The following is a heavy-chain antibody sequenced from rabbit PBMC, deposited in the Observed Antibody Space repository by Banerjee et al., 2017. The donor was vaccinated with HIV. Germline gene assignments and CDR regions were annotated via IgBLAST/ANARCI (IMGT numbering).Heavy chain of an antibody. CDR2: IAGSDSGFT. Sequence: LEESGGDLVKPGASLTLTCTASGFSFSNSDYMCWVRQAPGKGLEWISCIAGSDSGFTYSATWAKGRFTISKTSSTTVTLQMTSLTVADTATYFCARDTGSSFSSYGMDLRGQGTLVTVS. V-gene: IGHV1S40*01. D-gene: IGHD8-1*01. J-gene: IGHJ6*01. CDR3: ARDTGSSFSSYGMDL. CDR1: GFSFSNSDY.